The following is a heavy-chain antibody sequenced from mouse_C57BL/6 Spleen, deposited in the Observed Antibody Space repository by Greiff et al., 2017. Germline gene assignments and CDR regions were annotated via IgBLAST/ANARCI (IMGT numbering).Heavy chain of an antibody. CDR3: ARFYDYDGFAY. CDR1: GYTFTDYN. Sequence: SGPELVKPGASVKMSCKASGYTFTDYNMHWVKQSHGKSLEWIGYINPNNGGTSYNQKFKGKATLTVNKSSSTAYMELRSLTSEDSAVYYCARFYDYDGFAYWGQGTLVTVSA. CDR2: INPNNGGT. D-gene: IGHD2-4*01. V-gene: IGHV1-22*01. J-gene: IGHJ3*01.